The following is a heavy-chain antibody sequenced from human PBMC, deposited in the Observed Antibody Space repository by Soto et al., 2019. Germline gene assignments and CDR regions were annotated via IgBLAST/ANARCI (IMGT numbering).Heavy chain of an antibody. J-gene: IGHJ6*02. CDR3: AREQPVVVTAISYYYGMDV. CDR2: ISSSGSTI. D-gene: IGHD2-21*02. CDR1: GCTFSDDY. V-gene: IGHV3-11*01. Sequence: PGGSLRLCCAASGCTFSDDYMSWIRQAPGKGREWVSYISSSGSTIYYADSVKGRVTISRDNAKNSLYLQMNSLRAEDTAVYYCAREQPVVVTAISYYYGMDVWGQGTTVTVSS.